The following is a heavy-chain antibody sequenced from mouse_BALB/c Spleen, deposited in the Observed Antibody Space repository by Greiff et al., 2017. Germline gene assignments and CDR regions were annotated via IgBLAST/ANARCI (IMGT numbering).Heavy chain of an antibody. J-gene: IGHJ2*01. V-gene: IGHV5-9-4*01. CDR2: ISSGGSYT. Sequence: EVKLVESGGGLVKPGGSLKLSCAASGFTFSSYAMSWVRQSPEKRLEWVAEISSGGSYTYYPDTVTGRFTISRDNAKNTLYLEMSSLRSEDTAMYYCASSITTAYYFDYWGQGTTLTVSS. CDR1: GFTFSSYA. CDR3: ASSITTAYYFDY. D-gene: IGHD1-1*01.